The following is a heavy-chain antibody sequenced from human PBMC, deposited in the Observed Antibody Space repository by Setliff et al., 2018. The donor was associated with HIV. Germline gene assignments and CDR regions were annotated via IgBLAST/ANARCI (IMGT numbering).Heavy chain of an antibody. Sequence: VASVKVSCKASGYTFTTYSIHWVRQAPGQSLEWMGWINVGKGDTKYSQELQGRITLTTDTSANTAYMELSSLRSDDTAVYFCARGALLAVFDFDHWGHGALVTV. CDR3: ARGALLAVFDFDH. V-gene: IGHV1-3*01. CDR2: INVGKGDT. D-gene: IGHD3-10*01. J-gene: IGHJ4*01. CDR1: GYTFTTYS.